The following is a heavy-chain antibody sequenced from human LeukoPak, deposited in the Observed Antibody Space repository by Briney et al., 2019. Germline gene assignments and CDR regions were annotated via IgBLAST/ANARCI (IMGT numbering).Heavy chain of an antibody. D-gene: IGHD6-13*01. CDR3: AKGDGIAAADWFDP. J-gene: IGHJ5*02. V-gene: IGHV3-30*18. CDR2: ISYDGSNK. CDR1: GFIFTTYS. Sequence: GGSLRLSCAASGFIFTTYSMTWVRQAPGKGLEWVAVISYDGSNKYYADSVKGRFTISRDNSKNTLYLQMNSLRAEDTAVYYCAKGDGIAAADWFDPWGQGTLVTVSS.